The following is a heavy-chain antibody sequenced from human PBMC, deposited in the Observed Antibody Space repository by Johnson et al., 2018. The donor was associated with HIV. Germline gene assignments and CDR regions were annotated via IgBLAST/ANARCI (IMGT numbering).Heavy chain of an antibody. Sequence: QVQLVESGGGVVQPGRSLRLSCAASGFIFSSYGMHWVRQAPGKGLEWVAVIWYDGSNKYYADSVKGRFTISRDNSKNTLYLQMNSLRAEDTAVYYCAKVSWEARLGDPFDIWGQGTMVTVSS. CDR1: GFIFSSYG. CDR2: IWYDGSNK. V-gene: IGHV3-33*06. J-gene: IGHJ3*02. CDR3: AKVSWEARLGDPFDI. D-gene: IGHD1-26*01.